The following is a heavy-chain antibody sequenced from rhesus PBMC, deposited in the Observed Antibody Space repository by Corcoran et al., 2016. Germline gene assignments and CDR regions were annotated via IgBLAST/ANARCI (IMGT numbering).Heavy chain of an antibody. CDR3: VGWDGGKYGY. Sequence: QVQLQESGPGLVKPSETLSLTCAVSGGSISSDYYYWGWIHHPPGGGPECIGYFTYGWGPGHHPSLRSRVSMSRATSRNQFSLNLSSVTAADTAVYYCVGWDGGKYGYWGHGVLVTVSS. J-gene: IGHJ4*01. CDR1: GGSISSDYYY. V-gene: IGHV4-122*02. D-gene: IGHD1-44*01. CDR2: FTYGWGP.